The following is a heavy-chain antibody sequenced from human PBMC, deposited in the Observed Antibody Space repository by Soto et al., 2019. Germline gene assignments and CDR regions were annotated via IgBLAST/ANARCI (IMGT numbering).Heavy chain of an antibody. Sequence: SETLSLTCTVSGGSISSYYWSWIRQPPGKGLEWIGYIYYSGSTNYNPSLKSRVTISVDTSKNQFSLKLSSVTAADTAVYYCARVRYPNYDFWSGYLDVWGKGTTVTVS. CDR2: IYYSGST. CDR1: GGSISSYY. CDR3: ARVRYPNYDFWSGYLDV. D-gene: IGHD3-3*01. V-gene: IGHV4-59*01. J-gene: IGHJ6*03.